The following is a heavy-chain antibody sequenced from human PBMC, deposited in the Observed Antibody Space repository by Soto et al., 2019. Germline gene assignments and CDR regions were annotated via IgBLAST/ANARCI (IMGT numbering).Heavy chain of an antibody. CDR3: ARRYSSTWDAFDV. J-gene: IGHJ3*01. CDR2: IYPGDSDT. CDR1: GYTFTTYW. Sequence: GESLKISCQGSGYTFTTYWIAWVRQMPGKGLEWMGIIYPGDSDTRYRPSFQGQVTISADKSISTAYLQWSSLKASDTAMYYCARRYSSTWDAFDVWGQGTMVTVSS. V-gene: IGHV5-51*01. D-gene: IGHD6-13*01.